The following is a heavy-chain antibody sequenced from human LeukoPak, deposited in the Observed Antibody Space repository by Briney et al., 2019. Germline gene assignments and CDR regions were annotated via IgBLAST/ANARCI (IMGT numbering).Heavy chain of an antibody. CDR3: ARRIWYHDILTAYNI. Sequence: PSETLSLTCAVYGGSFSGYYWSWIRQPPGKGLEWIGEINHSGSTNYNPSLKSRVTISVDTSKNQFSLNLSSVTAAGTAVYYCARRIWYHDILTAYNIWGQGTPVTVSS. V-gene: IGHV4-34*01. J-gene: IGHJ4*02. CDR1: GGSFSGYY. D-gene: IGHD3-9*01. CDR2: INHSGST.